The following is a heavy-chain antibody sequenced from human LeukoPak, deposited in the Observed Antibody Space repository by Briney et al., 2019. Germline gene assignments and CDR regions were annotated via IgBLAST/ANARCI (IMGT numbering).Heavy chain of an antibody. D-gene: IGHD3-22*01. CDR1: GYTFTRYG. CDR3: ATAPSNYDSRGYYSLDY. CDR2: SSAYNGYT. V-gene: IGHV1-18*01. J-gene: IGHJ4*02. Sequence: ASVKVSCKASGYTFTRYGITWVRQAPGQGLEWMTWSSAYNGYTNYAQKFQERVTITRDMSTSTAYMELSSLRSEDTAVYYCATAPSNYDSRGYYSLDYWGQGTLVTVSS.